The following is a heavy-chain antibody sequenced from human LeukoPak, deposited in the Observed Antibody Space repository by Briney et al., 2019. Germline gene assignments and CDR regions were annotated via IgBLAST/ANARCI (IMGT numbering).Heavy chain of an antibody. V-gene: IGHV1-2*06. CDR1: GYTFTGYY. D-gene: IGHD2-21*01. Sequence: ASVKVSRKASGYTFTGYYMHWVRQAPGQGLEWMGRINPNSGGTNYAQKFQGRVTMTRDTSISTAYMVLSRLRSDDTAVYYCARVLRYCGGDCYDYWGQGTLVTVSS. CDR2: INPNSGGT. CDR3: ARVLRYCGGDCYDY. J-gene: IGHJ4*02.